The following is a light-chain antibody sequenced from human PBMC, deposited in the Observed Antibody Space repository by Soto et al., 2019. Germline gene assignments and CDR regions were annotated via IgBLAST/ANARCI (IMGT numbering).Light chain of an antibody. J-gene: IGKJ1*01. CDR1: QSVSTSY. Sequence: EIVLTQSPAPLSLSPGERATLSCGSSQSVSTSYLAWYQQKPRLAPRRLIYGASSRATGIPDRFSGSGAGTDFTLIISRLEPQDFAMYYCRQYGSSPRTFGQGTKVDIK. V-gene: IGKV3D-20*01. CDR3: RQYGSSPRT. CDR2: GAS.